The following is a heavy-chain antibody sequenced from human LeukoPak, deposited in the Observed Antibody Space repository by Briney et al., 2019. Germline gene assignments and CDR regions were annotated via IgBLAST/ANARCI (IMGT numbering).Heavy chain of an antibody. J-gene: IGHJ3*02. Sequence: PSETLSLACAAYGGSFSGYYWSWIRQPPGKGLEWIGEINHSGSTNYNPSLKSRVTISVDTSKNQFSLKLSSVTAADAAVYYCARGPIGRIWGQGTMVTVSS. V-gene: IGHV4-34*01. CDR1: GGSFSGYY. D-gene: IGHD3-10*01. CDR2: INHSGST. CDR3: ARGPIGRI.